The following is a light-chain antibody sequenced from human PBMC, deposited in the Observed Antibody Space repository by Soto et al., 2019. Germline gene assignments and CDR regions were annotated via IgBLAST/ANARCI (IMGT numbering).Light chain of an antibody. Sequence: EIVLTQSPATLSLSPGERATLSCRASQSVSSYLAWYQQKPGQAPRLLIYDASNRGTGIPARFSGSGSGTDFTLTISSLEPEDFAVYYGQQRSNWPPYTFGQGTKLEIK. J-gene: IGKJ2*01. CDR2: DAS. CDR3: QQRSNWPPYT. CDR1: QSVSSY. V-gene: IGKV3-11*01.